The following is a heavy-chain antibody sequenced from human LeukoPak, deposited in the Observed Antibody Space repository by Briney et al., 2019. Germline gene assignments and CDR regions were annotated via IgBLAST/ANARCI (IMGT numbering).Heavy chain of an antibody. CDR2: IYYSGST. J-gene: IGHJ4*02. Sequence: SETLSLTCTVSGGSISSTSFYWGWIRQPPGKGLEWIATIYYSGSTYYNPSFKSRVSISMDTSKNQFSLKLTSVTAADTAVFYCVKFKRRPRTYSYDYEFWGQGTLVTVSP. V-gene: IGHV4-39*07. D-gene: IGHD5-18*01. CDR1: GGSISSTSFY. CDR3: VKFKRRPRTYSYDYEF.